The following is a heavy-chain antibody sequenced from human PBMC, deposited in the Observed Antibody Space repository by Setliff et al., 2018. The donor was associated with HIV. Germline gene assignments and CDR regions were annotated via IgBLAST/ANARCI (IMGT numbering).Heavy chain of an antibody. CDR3: AKLSHSHDSNGFTVDY. CDR1: GFSFSRYA. V-gene: IGHV3-23*01. Sequence: PGGSLRLSCAASGFSFSRYAMGWVRQAPGKGLEWVSSLSGSGVTSYYADSVKGRFTISRDNSKNTLYLQMKSLRAEDTAVYYCAKLSHSHDSNGFTVDYWGRGTLVTVSS. J-gene: IGHJ4*02. CDR2: LSGSGVTS. D-gene: IGHD3-22*01.